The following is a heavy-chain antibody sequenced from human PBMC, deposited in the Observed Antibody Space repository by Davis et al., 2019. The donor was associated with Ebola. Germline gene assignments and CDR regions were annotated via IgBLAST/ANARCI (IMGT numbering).Heavy chain of an antibody. J-gene: IGHJ4*02. CDR1: GYTFTSYT. CDR2: ITSYNGNT. D-gene: IGHD3-10*01. Sequence: ASVKVSCKASGYTFTSYTITWVRQAPGQRLEWMGWITSYNGNTKYAQKFQGRVTMTRNTSISTAYMELSSLRSEDTAVYYCARGRTYYYGSGSYYYDYWGQGTLVTVSS. CDR3: ARGRTYYYGSGSYYYDY. V-gene: IGHV1-8*02.